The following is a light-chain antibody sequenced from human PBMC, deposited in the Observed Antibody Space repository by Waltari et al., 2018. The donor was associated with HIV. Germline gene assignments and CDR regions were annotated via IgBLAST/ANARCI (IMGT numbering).Light chain of an antibody. CDR1: SSDDGGSNY. Sequence: QSALTQPASVSGSPGQSITISCTGTSSDDGGSNYVSWYQPHPGRAPKLMIYEVSNRPSGVSNRFSGSKSGNTASLTISGLQAEDEADYYCSSYTSSSPLFGGGTKLTVL. CDR3: SSYTSSSPL. CDR2: EVS. V-gene: IGLV2-14*01. J-gene: IGLJ2*01.